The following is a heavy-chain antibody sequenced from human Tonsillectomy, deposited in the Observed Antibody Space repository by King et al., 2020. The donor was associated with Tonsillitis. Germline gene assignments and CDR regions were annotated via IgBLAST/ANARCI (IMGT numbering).Heavy chain of an antibody. CDR3: ARDYTDYYDSSGYQPGGY. CDR1: GGTFSSYA. J-gene: IGHJ4*02. V-gene: IGHV1-69*01. D-gene: IGHD3-22*01. Sequence: VQLVKSGAEVKKPGSSVKVSCKASGGTFSSYAFSWVRQAPGQGLEWMGGIIPIFGTANYAQKFQGRVTITADESTSTAYMELSSLRSEDTAVYYCARDYTDYYDSSGYQPGGYWGQGTLVTVSS. CDR2: IIPIFGTA.